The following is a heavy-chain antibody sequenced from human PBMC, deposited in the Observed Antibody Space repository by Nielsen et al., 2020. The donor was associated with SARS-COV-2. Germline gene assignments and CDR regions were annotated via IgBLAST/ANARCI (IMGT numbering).Heavy chain of an antibody. J-gene: IGHJ5*02. D-gene: IGHD6-19*01. CDR3: ARNSLNNGWPRGTAFDP. CDR1: GYTFTNNY. V-gene: IGHV1-46*01. CDR2: INPTNGGP. Sequence: ASVKVSCKASGYTFTNNYMHWMRQAPGQGLEWMGLINPTNGGPTYAQKFQGRVTMTRDTSTSTVYMELGSLTSEDTAVYFCARNSLNNGWPRGTAFDPWGQGTLVTVSS.